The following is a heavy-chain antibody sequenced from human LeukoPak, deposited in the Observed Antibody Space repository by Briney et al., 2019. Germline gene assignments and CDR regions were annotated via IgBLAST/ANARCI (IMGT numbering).Heavy chain of an antibody. V-gene: IGHV1-2*02. CDR1: GYTFIGYY. J-gene: IGHJ3*02. Sequence: ASVKVSCKASGYTFIGYYFHWVRQAPGQGLEWLGWINPNSGGTNYAQKFQGRVTMTRDTSISTAYMELSRLRSGDTAVYYCARGTVDDAFDIWGQGTMVTVSS. D-gene: IGHD2-2*01. CDR3: ARGTVDDAFDI. CDR2: INPNSGGT.